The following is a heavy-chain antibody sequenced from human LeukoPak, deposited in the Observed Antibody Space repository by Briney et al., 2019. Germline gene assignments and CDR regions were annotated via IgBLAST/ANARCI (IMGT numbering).Heavy chain of an antibody. D-gene: IGHD2-15*01. Sequence: KSGGSLRLSCAASGFIFSSYWMSWVRQAPGKGLEWVANIKQDGSEKYYVDSVKGRFTISRDNAKNSLYLQMNSLRAEDAAVYYCAKAPVTTCSGAYCYPFDYWGQGTLVTVSS. CDR3: AKAPVTTCSGAYCYPFDY. J-gene: IGHJ4*02. V-gene: IGHV3-7*03. CDR2: IKQDGSEK. CDR1: GFIFSSYW.